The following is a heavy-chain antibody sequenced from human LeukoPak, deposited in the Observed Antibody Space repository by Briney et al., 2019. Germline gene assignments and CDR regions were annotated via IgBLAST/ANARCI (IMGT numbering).Heavy chain of an antibody. Sequence: SETLSLTCAVYGGSFSGYYWSWIRQPPGKGLEWIGEISHSGSTNYKSSLKSRVTISVDTSKNQFSLKLSSVTAADTAVYYCARADYSNYTRYWGQGTLVTVSS. CDR1: GGSFSGYY. CDR2: ISHSGST. J-gene: IGHJ4*02. V-gene: IGHV4-34*01. D-gene: IGHD4-11*01. CDR3: ARADYSNYTRY.